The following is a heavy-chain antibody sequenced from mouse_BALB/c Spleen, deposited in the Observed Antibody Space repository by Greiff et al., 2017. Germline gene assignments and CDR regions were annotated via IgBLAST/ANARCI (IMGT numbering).Heavy chain of an antibody. D-gene: IGHD1-1*01. CDR2: ISYSGST. V-gene: IGHV3-8*02. CDR1: GDSITSGY. J-gene: IGHJ1*01. Sequence: EVQVVESGPSLVKPSQTLSLTCSVTGDSITSGYWNWIRKFPGNKLEYMGYISYSGSTYYNPSLKSRISITRDTSKNQYYLQLNSVTTEDTATYYCARPIYPYWYFDVWGAGTTVTVSS. CDR3: ARPIYPYWYFDV.